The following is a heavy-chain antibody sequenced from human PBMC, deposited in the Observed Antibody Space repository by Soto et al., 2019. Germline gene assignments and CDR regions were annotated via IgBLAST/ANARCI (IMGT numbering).Heavy chain of an antibody. CDR2: IIPILGIE. J-gene: IGHJ4*02. CDR3: ASNPDKPYDSGYEY. Sequence: QVQLVQSGAEVKKPGSSVNVSCKASGGTLSSYSISWVRKAPGQGLEWMGRIIPILGIENYAKNFQGRVTITADKSTSTAYMELSSLISEDTAVYYGASNPDKPYDSGYEYCGRGTLVTVSS. D-gene: IGHD5-12*01. CDR1: GGTLSSYS. V-gene: IGHV1-69*02.